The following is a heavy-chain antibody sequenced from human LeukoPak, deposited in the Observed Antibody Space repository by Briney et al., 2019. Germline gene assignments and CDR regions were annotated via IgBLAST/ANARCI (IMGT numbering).Heavy chain of an antibody. CDR2: IYNSGST. Sequence: PSQSQSLTCTVSGGSISIYYCSWIRQPPGKGLEWIGYIYNSGSTDYNPSLKGRVTISVDTSKNQCSLNLGSVTAADTAVYYCVRDRELNYRGQGTLVTVSS. V-gene: IGHV4-59*01. D-gene: IGHD3-10*01. CDR1: GGSISIYY. J-gene: IGHJ4*02. CDR3: VRDRELNY.